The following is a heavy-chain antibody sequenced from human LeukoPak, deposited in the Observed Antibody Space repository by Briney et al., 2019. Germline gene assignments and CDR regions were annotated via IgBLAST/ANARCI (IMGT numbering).Heavy chain of an antibody. Sequence: PGRSLRLSCAASGFTFSSYGMHWVRQAPGKGLEWEAVIWYDGSNEYYADSVKGRFTISRDNSKNTLYLQMNSLSADDTAVYYCARDRGSSWEFDYWGQGTLVTVSS. CDR2: IWYDGSNE. J-gene: IGHJ4*02. CDR3: ARDRGSSWEFDY. CDR1: GFTFSSYG. V-gene: IGHV3-33*01. D-gene: IGHD6-13*01.